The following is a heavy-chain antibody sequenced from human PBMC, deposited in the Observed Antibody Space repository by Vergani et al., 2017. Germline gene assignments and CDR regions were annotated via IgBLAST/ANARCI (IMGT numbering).Heavy chain of an antibody. J-gene: IGHJ6*03. CDR3: ARQSSIAARPRYYYXMDV. CDR2: INPSGGST. CDR1: GYTFTSYY. V-gene: IGHV1-46*03. D-gene: IGHD6-6*01. Sequence: QVQLVQSGAEVKKPGASVKVSCKASGYTFTSYYMHWVRQAPGQGLEWMGIINPSGGSTSYAQKFQGRVTMTRDTSTSTVYMELSSLRSEDTAVYYCARQSSIAARPRYYYXMDVWGKGTTVTVSS.